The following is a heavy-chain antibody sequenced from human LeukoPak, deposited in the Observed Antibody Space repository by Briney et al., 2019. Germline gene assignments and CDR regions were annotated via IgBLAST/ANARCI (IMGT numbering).Heavy chain of an antibody. CDR1: GFTFDDYA. CDR2: ISWDSGSI. V-gene: IGHV3-9*01. CDR3: AKDFYDSSGYYPDAFDI. D-gene: IGHD3-22*01. J-gene: IGHJ3*02. Sequence: GGSLRLSCAASGFTFDDYAMHWVRQAPRKGLEWVSGISWDSGSIGYADSVKGRFTISRDNAKNSLYLQMNSLRAEDTALYYCAKDFYDSSGYYPDAFDIWGQGTMVTVSS.